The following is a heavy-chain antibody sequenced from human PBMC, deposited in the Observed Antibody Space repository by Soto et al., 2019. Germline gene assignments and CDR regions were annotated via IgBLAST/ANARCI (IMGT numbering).Heavy chain of an antibody. CDR2: IYSGETT. D-gene: IGHD2-21*02. J-gene: IGHJ4*02. V-gene: IGHV3-53*01. Sequence: GGSLRLSCAASGFNVNSDYMNWVRQTPGKGLEWVASIYSGETTYYADSVRGRFTISSDKSKNTLYFQLSSLRIEDTAVYYCTRDGRGLGRLSLFEYWGQGVMVTISS. CDR1: GFNVNSDY. CDR3: TRDGRGLGRLSLFEY.